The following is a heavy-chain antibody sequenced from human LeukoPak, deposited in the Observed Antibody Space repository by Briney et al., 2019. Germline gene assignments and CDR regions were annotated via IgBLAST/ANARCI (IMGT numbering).Heavy chain of an antibody. D-gene: IGHD7-27*01. J-gene: IGHJ4*02. V-gene: IGHV3-23*01. CDR1: GFTFSNYA. Sequence: PGGSLRLSCAASGFTFSNYAMSWVRQAPWKGLEWVSAISGSGDSTYYAASVEGRFTISRDNSKNTLSLQMNTLRAEDTAIYYCAGGPEGYFDDWGQGTLVTVSS. CDR3: AGGPEGYFDD. CDR2: ISGSGDST.